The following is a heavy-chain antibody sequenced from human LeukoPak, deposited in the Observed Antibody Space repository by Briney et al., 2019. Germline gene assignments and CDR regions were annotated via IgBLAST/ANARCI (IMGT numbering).Heavy chain of an antibody. Sequence: PGGSLRLSCAASGFTSSSYAMSWVRQAPGKGLEWVSVISGSGGSTYYADSVKGRFTISRDNSKNTLYVQMNSLRAEDTAVYYCAKQYSSNWFSYNFDYWGQGTLVTVSS. V-gene: IGHV3-23*01. D-gene: IGHD6-13*01. CDR2: ISGSGGST. J-gene: IGHJ4*02. CDR1: GFTSSSYA. CDR3: AKQYSSNWFSYNFDY.